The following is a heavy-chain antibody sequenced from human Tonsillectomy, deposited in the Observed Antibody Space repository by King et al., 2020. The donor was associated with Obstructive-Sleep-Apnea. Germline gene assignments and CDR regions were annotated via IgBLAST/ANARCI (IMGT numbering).Heavy chain of an antibody. CDR3: ARPGVSFSLTWYYFDY. Sequence: QLVQSGVEVKKPGESLKSSCKGSGYTFTSYWIGWVRQVPGKGLEWLGIIHPGDSNIRFCPSFQGQVTISADKSINTAYLQWSSLKASDTAMYYCARPGVSFSLTWYYFDYWGQGTLVTVSS. V-gene: IGHV5-51*01. CDR2: IHPGDSNI. J-gene: IGHJ4*02. CDR1: GYTFTSYW. D-gene: IGHD3-16*02.